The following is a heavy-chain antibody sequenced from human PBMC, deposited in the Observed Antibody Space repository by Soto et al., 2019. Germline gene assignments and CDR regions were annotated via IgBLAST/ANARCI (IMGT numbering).Heavy chain of an antibody. V-gene: IGHV3-30*18. CDR2: ISYDGSNK. D-gene: IGHD3-10*01. Sequence: GGSLRLSCAASGFTFSSYGMHWVRQAPGKGLEWVAVISYDGSNKYYADSVKGRFTISRDNSKNTLYLQMNSLRAEDTAVYYCAKDSLLWFGEVYYYGMDVWGQGTTVTVSS. CDR1: GFTFSSYG. CDR3: AKDSLLWFGEVYYYGMDV. J-gene: IGHJ6*02.